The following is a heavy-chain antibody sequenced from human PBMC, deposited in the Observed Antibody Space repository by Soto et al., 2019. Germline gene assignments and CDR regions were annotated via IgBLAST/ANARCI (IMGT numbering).Heavy chain of an antibody. Sequence: GGSLRLSCAASGFTFSSYSMNWVRQAPGKGLEWVSYISSSSTIYYADSVKGRFTISRDNAKNSLYLQMNSLRDEDTAVYYCARDPTRLQRTYFDLWGRGTLVTVSS. CDR1: GFTFSSYS. CDR3: ARDPTRLQRTYFDL. J-gene: IGHJ2*01. V-gene: IGHV3-48*02. D-gene: IGHD5-12*01. CDR2: ISSSSTI.